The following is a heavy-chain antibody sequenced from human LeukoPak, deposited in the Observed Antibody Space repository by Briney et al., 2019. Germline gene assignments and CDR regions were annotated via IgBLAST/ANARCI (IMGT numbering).Heavy chain of an antibody. CDR1: GFTFSNAW. D-gene: IGHD1-26*01. V-gene: IGHV3-15*01. CDR3: TTGESMVGTTIHVRWAD. CDR2: IKSKTAGGTT. J-gene: IGHJ4*02. Sequence: GGSLRLSCAASGFTFSNAWMTWVRQAPGKGLEWVGRIKSKTAGGTTDYAAPVKGRFTISRDGSKNTLYLQMNSLKTEDTAVYYCTTGESMVGTTIHVRWADWGQGTLVTVSS.